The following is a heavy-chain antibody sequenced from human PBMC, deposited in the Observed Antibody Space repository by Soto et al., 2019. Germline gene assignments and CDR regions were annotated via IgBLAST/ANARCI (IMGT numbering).Heavy chain of an antibody. D-gene: IGHD1-1*01. J-gene: IGHJ6*02. Sequence: EVQLVASGGGLVQPGGSLRLSCAASGFTFSSYWMSWVRQAPGKGLEWAANIKQDGSEKYYVDSVKGRDTISRDNAKNPLYLQMNSLRAEDTAVYYCARGRGTIYGMDVWGQGTTVTVSS. CDR3: ARGRGTIYGMDV. CDR1: GFTFSSYW. CDR2: IKQDGSEK. V-gene: IGHV3-7*04.